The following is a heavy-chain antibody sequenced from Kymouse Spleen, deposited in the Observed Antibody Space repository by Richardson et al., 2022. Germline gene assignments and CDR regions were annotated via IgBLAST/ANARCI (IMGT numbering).Heavy chain of an antibody. V-gene: IGHV3-21*03. D-gene: IGHD6-13*01. CDR2: ISSSSSYI. CDR3: AREYSSSWYYYYYGMDV. J-gene: IGHJ6*02. CDR1: GFTFSSYS. Sequence: EVQLVESGGGLVKPGGSLRLSCAASGFTFSSYSMNWVRQAPGKGLEWVSSISSSSSYIYYADSVKGRFTISRDNAKNSLYLQMNSLRAEDTAVYYCAREYSSSWYYYYYGMDVWGQGTTVTVSS.